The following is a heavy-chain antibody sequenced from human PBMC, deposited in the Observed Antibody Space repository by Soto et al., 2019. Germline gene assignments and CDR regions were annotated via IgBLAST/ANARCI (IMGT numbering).Heavy chain of an antibody. D-gene: IGHD5-18*01. CDR2: IIPIFGTP. CDR1: GGSFRSYA. Sequence: QVQLVQSGAEVKKPGSSVKVSCKASGGSFRSYAVNWVRQAPGQGLECLGGIIPIFGTPNYAQKFHGRVSITADESTSTVHMDLISLSSEDTAVYYCAYSANHRYFFDSWGQGTLVTVSS. CDR3: AYSANHRYFFDS. J-gene: IGHJ5*01. V-gene: IGHV1-69*12.